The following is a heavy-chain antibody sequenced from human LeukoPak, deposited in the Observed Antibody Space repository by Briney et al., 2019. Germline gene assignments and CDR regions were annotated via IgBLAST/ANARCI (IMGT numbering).Heavy chain of an antibody. V-gene: IGHV1-18*01. Sequence: ASVKVSCKASGYTFTSYGISWVRQAPGQGLEWMGWISAYNGNTNYAQKLQGRVTMTTDTSTSTAYMELRSLRSDDTAVYYCARDYEPYYYDSSGYYYWGQGTLVTVSS. CDR2: ISAYNGNT. D-gene: IGHD3-22*01. CDR1: GYTFTSYG. J-gene: IGHJ4*02. CDR3: ARDYEPYYYDSSGYYY.